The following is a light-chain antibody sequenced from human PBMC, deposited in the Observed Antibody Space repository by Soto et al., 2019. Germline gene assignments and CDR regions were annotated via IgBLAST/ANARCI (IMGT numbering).Light chain of an antibody. Sequence: QAVVTQPASVSGSPGQSITISCTGTSSDIGSYNLVSWYQQHPGKAPQLIIYEATKRPSGVSSRFSGSKSANAASLTISGLQGEDEADYYCSSYTGSTTFVAFGGWTKVTVL. J-gene: IGLJ6*01. V-gene: IGLV2-23*02. CDR2: EAT. CDR1: SSDIGSYNL. CDR3: SSYTGSTTFVA.